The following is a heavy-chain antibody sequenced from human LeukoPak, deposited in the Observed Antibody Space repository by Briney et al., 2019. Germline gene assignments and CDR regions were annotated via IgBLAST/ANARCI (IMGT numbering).Heavy chain of an antibody. Sequence: GGSLRLSCAASGFTFNNYAMNWVRQAPGKGLEWVSAINNSGGRTYYADSVKGRFTISRDNSKNTLYLQMNSLRAEDTAVYYCAKDPPKYYYYYYMDVWGKGTTVTASS. V-gene: IGHV3-23*01. CDR2: INNSGGRT. CDR1: GFTFNNYA. CDR3: AKDPPKYYYYYYMDV. J-gene: IGHJ6*03.